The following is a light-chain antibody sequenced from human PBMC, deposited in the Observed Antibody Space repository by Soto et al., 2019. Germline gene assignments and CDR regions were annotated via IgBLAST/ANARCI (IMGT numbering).Light chain of an antibody. CDR1: QSVSSSY. V-gene: IGKV3-20*01. CDR2: GAS. J-gene: IGKJ3*01. CDR3: QLYGDSLFT. Sequence: EIVLTQSPGTLSLSPGERATLSCRASQSVSSSYLAWYQQKPGQAPRLLISGASSRAAGIPDRFSGSVSGTDFTLTISRLEPEDFAVYYCQLYGDSLFTFGPGTKVDIK.